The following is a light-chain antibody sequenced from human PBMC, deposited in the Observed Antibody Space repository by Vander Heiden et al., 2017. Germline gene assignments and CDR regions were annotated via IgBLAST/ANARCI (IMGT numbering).Light chain of an antibody. Sequence: ESKRTEAPSSLSASVGDRVTITCRANQSISIYLNWYQQKPGKAPKLLIYAASSLQSGVPSRFSGSGSGTDFTLTISSLQPEDFATYYCQQSYSTPYTFGQGTKLEIK. J-gene: IGKJ2*01. V-gene: IGKV1-39*01. CDR3: QQSYSTPYT. CDR2: AAS. CDR1: QSISIY.